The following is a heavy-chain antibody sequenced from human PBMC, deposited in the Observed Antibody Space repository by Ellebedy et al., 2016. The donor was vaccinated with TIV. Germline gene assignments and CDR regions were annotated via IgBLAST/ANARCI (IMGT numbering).Heavy chain of an antibody. V-gene: IGHV3-33*01. J-gene: IGHJ6*02. CDR3: AREPMVRGVIRRGYAMDV. Sequence: GGSLRLXXAASGFTFSSYGMHWVRQAPGKGLEWVAVIWYDGSNKYYADSMKGRFTISRDNSKNTLYLQMNSLRAEDTAVYYCAREPMVRGVIRRGYAMDVWGQGTTVTVSS. CDR2: IWYDGSNK. D-gene: IGHD3-10*01. CDR1: GFTFSSYG.